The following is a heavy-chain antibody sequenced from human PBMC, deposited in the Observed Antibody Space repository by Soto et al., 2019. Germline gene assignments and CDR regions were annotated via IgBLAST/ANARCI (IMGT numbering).Heavy chain of an antibody. D-gene: IGHD3-9*01. V-gene: IGHV6-1*01. CDR1: GDSVSSNSAA. J-gene: IGHJ4*02. CDR3: ASDSGNSDILTGYSLFDY. Sequence: SQTLSLTCAISGDSVSSNSAAWNWIRQSPSRGLEWLGRTYYRSKWYNDYAVSVKSRITINPDTSKNQFSLQLNSVTPEDTAVYYGASDSGNSDILTGYSLFDYWGQGTLVTVSS. CDR2: TYYRSKWYN.